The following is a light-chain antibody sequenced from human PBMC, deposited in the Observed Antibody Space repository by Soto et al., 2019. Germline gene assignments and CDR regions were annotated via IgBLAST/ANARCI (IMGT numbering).Light chain of an antibody. Sequence: QSALTQPASVSGSPGQSITISCTGTSSDVGSYNLVSWYQQHPGKAPKLMIYEGTKRPSGVSNRFSGSKPGNTASLTIYGLQAADGADYFCCSYAGAGTYVFGTGTKLTVL. J-gene: IGLJ1*01. CDR2: EGT. V-gene: IGLV2-23*01. CDR1: SSDVGSYNL. CDR3: CSYAGAGTYV.